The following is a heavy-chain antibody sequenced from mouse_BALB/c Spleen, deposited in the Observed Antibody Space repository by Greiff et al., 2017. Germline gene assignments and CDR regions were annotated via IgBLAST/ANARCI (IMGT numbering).Heavy chain of an antibody. CDR2: IDPANGNT. CDR3: ARGGGLLPFAY. CDR1: GFNIKDTY. D-gene: IGHD2-3*01. J-gene: IGHJ3*01. Sequence: VQLQQSGAELVKPGASVKLSCTASGFNIKDTYMHWVKQRPEQGLEWIGRIDPANGNTKYDPKFQGKATITPDTSSNTAYLQLSSLTSEDTAVYYCARGGGLLPFAYWGQGTLVTVSA. V-gene: IGHV14-3*02.